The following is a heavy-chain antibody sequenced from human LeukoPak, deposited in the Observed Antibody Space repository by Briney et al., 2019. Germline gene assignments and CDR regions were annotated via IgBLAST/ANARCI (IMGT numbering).Heavy chain of an antibody. CDR3: ARDLWLITRGSYYLAY. CDR1: GYTFTSYY. D-gene: IGHD1-26*01. CDR2: INPSGGST. Sequence: ASVTVSCKASGYTFTSYYMHWVRQAPGQGLEWMGIINPSGGSTSYAQKFQGRVTMTRDTSTSTVYMELSSLRSEDTAVYYCARDLWLITRGSYYLAYWGQGTLVTVSS. V-gene: IGHV1-46*01. J-gene: IGHJ4*02.